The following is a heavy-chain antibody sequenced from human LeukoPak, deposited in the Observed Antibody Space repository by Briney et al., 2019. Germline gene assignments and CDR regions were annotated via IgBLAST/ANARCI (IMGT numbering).Heavy chain of an antibody. J-gene: IGHJ6*03. D-gene: IGHD3-10*01. CDR1: GGTFSSYS. V-gene: IGHV1-69*13. CDR3: ASSRGGVIAYYYYYYMDV. Sequence: SVKVSCKSSGGTFSSYSISWVRHPPAQGLEVMGGIIPICGTANYSEKFEGRVTITADESTSTAYIELSSLRSEDTAVYYCASSRGGVIAYYYYYYMDVWGKGTTVTISS. CDR2: IIPICGTA.